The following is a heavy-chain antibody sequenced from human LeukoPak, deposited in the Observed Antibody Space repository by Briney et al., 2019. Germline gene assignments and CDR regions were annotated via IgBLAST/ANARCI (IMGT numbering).Heavy chain of an antibody. D-gene: IGHD3-22*01. Sequence: GESLKISCKGSGYSFTSYWIGWVRQMPGKGLEWMGIIYPGDSDTRYSPSFQGQVTTSADKSISTAYLQWSSLKASDTAMYYCARPPSANYDSSGYSEFDYWGQGTLVTVSS. CDR3: ARPPSANYDSSGYSEFDY. J-gene: IGHJ4*02. CDR1: GYSFTSYW. CDR2: IYPGDSDT. V-gene: IGHV5-51*01.